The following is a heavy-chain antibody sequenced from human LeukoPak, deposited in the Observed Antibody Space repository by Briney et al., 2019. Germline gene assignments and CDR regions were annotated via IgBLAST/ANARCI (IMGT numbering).Heavy chain of an antibody. CDR3: ARDNYYYYGMDV. Sequence: GGSLRLSCAASGFTFSNYAMNWVRQAPGKGLEWVANIKQDGSEKYYVDSVKGRFTISRDNAKNSLYLQMNSLRAEDTAVYYCARDNYYYYGMDVWGQGTTVTVSS. CDR1: GFTFSNYA. J-gene: IGHJ6*02. CDR2: IKQDGSEK. V-gene: IGHV3-7*03.